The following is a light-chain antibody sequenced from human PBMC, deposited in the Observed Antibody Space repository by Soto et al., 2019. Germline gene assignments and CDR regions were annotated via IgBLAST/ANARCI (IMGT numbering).Light chain of an antibody. J-gene: IGKJ4*01. CDR3: HQRSNWPLT. CDR1: QSVTKY. Sequence: EVVLTQSPATLSLSPGEEATLSCRASQSVTKYLAWYQQKPGQTLRLLISDVSKRAPGIPARFSGSGSGTDFSLTISSLEPEDFAVYYCHQRSNWPLTFGGGTKVEI. CDR2: DVS. V-gene: IGKV3-11*01.